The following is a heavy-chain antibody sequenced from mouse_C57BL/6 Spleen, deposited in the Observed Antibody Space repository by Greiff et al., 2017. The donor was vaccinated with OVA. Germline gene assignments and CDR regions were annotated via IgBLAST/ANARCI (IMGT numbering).Heavy chain of an antibody. CDR3: ARRGLRGDYAMDY. D-gene: IGHD2-4*01. J-gene: IGHJ4*01. V-gene: IGHV1-80*01. Sequence: VQLQQSGAELVKPGASVKISCKASGYAFSSYWMNWVKQRPGKGLEWIGQIYPGDGDTNYNGKFKGKATLTADKSSSTADMQLSSLTSEDSAVYFCARRGLRGDYAMDYWGQGTSVTVSS. CDR1: GYAFSSYW. CDR2: IYPGDGDT.